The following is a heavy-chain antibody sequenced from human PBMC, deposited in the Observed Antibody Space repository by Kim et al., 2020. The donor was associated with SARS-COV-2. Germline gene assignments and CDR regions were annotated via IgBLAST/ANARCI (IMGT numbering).Heavy chain of an antibody. J-gene: IGHJ6*03. D-gene: IGHD3-10*01. V-gene: IGHV1-69*13. CDR2: IITVFGIA. Sequence: SVKVSCKTSGDTFSNYAVSWVRQAPGQGFEWMGGIITVFGIANYAQKFQGRVIITADDSAAYMELRSLRSEDTAVYYCARTYYYGTGTYNYHYYYMDVWGKGTTVTVSS. CDR3: ARTYYYGTGTYNYHYYYMDV. CDR1: GDTFSNYA.